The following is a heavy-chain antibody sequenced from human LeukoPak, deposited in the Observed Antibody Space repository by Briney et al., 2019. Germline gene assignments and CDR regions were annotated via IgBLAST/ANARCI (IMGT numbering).Heavy chain of an antibody. V-gene: IGHV5-51*01. CDR2: IYPGDSDT. CDR1: GYSFTSYW. CDR3: ARGHCSSTSCYIFWFDP. Sequence: GESLKISCKGSGYSFTSYWIGWVRQMPGKGLEWMGIIYPGDSDTRYSPSFQGQVTISADKSISTAYLQWSSLKASDTAMCYCARGHCSSTSCYIFWFDPWGQGTLVTVSS. D-gene: IGHD2-2*02. J-gene: IGHJ5*02.